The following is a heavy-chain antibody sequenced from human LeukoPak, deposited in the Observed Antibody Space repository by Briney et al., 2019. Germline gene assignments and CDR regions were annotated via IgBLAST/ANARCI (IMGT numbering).Heavy chain of an antibody. Sequence: SETLSLTCTVSGGSISSNSYYWNWIRRPAGTGLEWIGYIYYNGNTNYSPSLKSRVTMSVDTSKNLFSLKVSSVTAADTAVYYCARGRSNYYGMDVWGQGTTVTVSS. CDR2: IYYNGNT. D-gene: IGHD1-26*01. J-gene: IGHJ6*02. V-gene: IGHV4-61*01. CDR3: ARGRSNYYGMDV. CDR1: GGSISSNSYY.